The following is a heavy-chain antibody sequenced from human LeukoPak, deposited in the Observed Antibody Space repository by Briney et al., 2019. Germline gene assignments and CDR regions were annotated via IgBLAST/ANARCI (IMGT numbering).Heavy chain of an antibody. Sequence: SETLSLTRIVSRGSISAYFWSWLRPPPGKGLEWVGYIHYSGTTNYYPSLKSRVTIALATSKNQFSLKLNSVTAADTAVYYCARFGTSSSRFFDQWGQGTLVTVSS. CDR3: ARFGTSSSRFFDQ. V-gene: IGHV4-59*01. CDR2: IHYSGTT. D-gene: IGHD6-6*01. J-gene: IGHJ4*02. CDR1: RGSISAYF.